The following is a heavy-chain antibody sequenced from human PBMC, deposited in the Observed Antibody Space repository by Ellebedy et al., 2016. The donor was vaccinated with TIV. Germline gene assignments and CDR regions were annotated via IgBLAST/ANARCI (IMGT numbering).Heavy chain of an antibody. J-gene: IGHJ4*02. D-gene: IGHD6-13*01. CDR1: GFRFNDYT. Sequence: GESLKISCAASGFRFNDYTMNWVRQAPGRGLEWLGAISPTSDNIFYGDSVRGRFTISRDNAKNSLYLQMNSLRTDDTAVYWCATEHYYSSLYWGQGTLVTVSS. V-gene: IGHV3-21*01. CDR3: ATEHYYSSLY. CDR2: ISPTSDNI.